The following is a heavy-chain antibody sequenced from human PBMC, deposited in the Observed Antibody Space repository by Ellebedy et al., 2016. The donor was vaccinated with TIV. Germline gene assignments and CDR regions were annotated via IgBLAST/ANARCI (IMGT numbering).Heavy chain of an antibody. Sequence: MPSETLSLTCTVSGDSISGDTYYWGWIRQAPGKGLEWIGSILYSGTTQYNPSLRSRLTISLDTSNNLFSLNLNSVTVADTAVYYCARHRDRDSPPWAFDYWGQGTLVTVSS. CDR2: ILYSGTT. CDR3: ARHRDRDSPPWAFDY. V-gene: IGHV4-39*01. J-gene: IGHJ4*02. CDR1: GDSISGDTYY. D-gene: IGHD2-15*01.